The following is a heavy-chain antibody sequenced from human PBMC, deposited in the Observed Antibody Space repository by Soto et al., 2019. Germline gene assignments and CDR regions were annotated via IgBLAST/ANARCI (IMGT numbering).Heavy chain of an antibody. J-gene: IGHJ6*02. Sequence: QVQLVQSGAEVKKPGSSVKVSCKASGGTFSSYAISWVRQAPGQGLEWMGGIIPIFGTADYAQKFRGRVTITAAEPTSTAAMALRSLRSEDTAVYYCTTAVVLMYYYYGMGVWCQGTTVRVYS. CDR2: IIPIFGTA. V-gene: IGHV1-69*12. D-gene: IGHD2-8*01. CDR3: TTAVVLMYYYYGMGV. CDR1: GGTFSSYA.